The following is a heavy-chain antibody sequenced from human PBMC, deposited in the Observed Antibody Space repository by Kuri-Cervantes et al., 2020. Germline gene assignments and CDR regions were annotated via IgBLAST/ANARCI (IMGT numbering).Heavy chain of an antibody. CDR3: AKDIQWELLDYFDY. D-gene: IGHD1-26*01. Sequence: GESLKISCAASGFTFDDYTMHWVRQAPGKGLEWVSLISWDGGSTYYADSVKGRFTTPRDNSKNSLYLQMNSLRAEDTALYYCAKDIQWELLDYFDYWGQGTLVTVSS. CDR1: GFTFDDYT. CDR2: ISWDGGST. J-gene: IGHJ4*02. V-gene: IGHV3-43*01.